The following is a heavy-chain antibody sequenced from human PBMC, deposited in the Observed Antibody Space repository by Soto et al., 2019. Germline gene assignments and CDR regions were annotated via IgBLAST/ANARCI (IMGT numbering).Heavy chain of an antibody. J-gene: IGHJ6*02. CDR1: GFTFSDYY. Sequence: GGSLRLSCAASGFTFSDYYMSWIRQAPGKGLEWVSYISSGDSTYYADSVRGRFTISRDNSKNTLYLQMNSLRAEDTAVYYCAKDRDGAAAGPTKFYGMDVWGQGTTVTVSS. D-gene: IGHD6-13*01. V-gene: IGHV3-11*01. CDR3: AKDRDGAAAGPTKFYGMDV. CDR2: ISSGDST.